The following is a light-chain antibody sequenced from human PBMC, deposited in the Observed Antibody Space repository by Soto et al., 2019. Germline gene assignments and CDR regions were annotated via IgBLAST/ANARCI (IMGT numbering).Light chain of an antibody. CDR1: QSIDGKY. Sequence: EIVLTQSPGTLSLSPGERGTLSCRASQSIDGKYLTWYQQKPGQAPRLLIYAASTRLTGIPDRFSGSGSGTDFTLTITRLEPEDFAVYYCQQFHNSPFTFGQGTKLEIK. CDR3: QQFHNSPFT. J-gene: IGKJ2*01. V-gene: IGKV3-20*01. CDR2: AAS.